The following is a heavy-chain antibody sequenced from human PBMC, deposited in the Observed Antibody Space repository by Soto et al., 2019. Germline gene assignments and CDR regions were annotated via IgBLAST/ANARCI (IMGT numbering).Heavy chain of an antibody. CDR1: GFIFNIYG. CDR2: ISYDGRSK. CDR3: AKDTFAYCSGGSCLYYYGMDV. Sequence: QAQLVESGGGAVQPGRSLRLSCAAPGFIFNIYGMHWVRQAPGKGLEWVAVISYDGRSKYYADSVKGRFTVSRDNSNDTVDLQLNRLRAEATAVYYCAKDTFAYCSGGSCLYYYGMDVWGQGTTVTVSS. D-gene: IGHD2-15*01. J-gene: IGHJ6*02. V-gene: IGHV3-30*18.